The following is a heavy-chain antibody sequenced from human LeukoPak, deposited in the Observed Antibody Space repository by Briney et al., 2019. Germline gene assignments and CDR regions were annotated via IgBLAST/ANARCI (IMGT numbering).Heavy chain of an antibody. CDR1: GFTFEDYA. CDR2: INWNSGRI. CDR3: ATQAY. J-gene: IGHJ4*02. V-gene: IGHV3-9*01. Sequence: GGSLRLSCAASGFTFEDYAMRWVRQAPGKGLEWVSGINWNSGRIGYADSVKGRFTISRDNAKNSLYLQMNSLRAEDTAVYYCATQAYWGQGTLVTVSS.